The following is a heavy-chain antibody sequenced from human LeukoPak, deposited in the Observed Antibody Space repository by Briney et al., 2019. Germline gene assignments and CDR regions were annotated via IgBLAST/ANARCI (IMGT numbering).Heavy chain of an antibody. CDR2: ISTYKGTT. Sequence: ASVKVSCKAIGYTFTTYDIAWVRQAPGQGLEWMGWISTYKGTTNYTQKFQGRVAMTTDTSTSTAYMELRSLRSDDTAVYYCARYSSSWYHYMDVWGKGTTVTVSS. D-gene: IGHD6-13*01. V-gene: IGHV1-18*04. CDR3: ARYSSSWYHYMDV. J-gene: IGHJ6*03. CDR1: GYTFTTYD.